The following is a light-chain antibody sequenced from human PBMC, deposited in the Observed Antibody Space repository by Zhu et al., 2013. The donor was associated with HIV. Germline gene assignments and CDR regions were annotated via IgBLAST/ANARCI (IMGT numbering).Light chain of an antibody. CDR1: SSDVGTYDY. V-gene: IGLV2-8*01. Sequence: QSALTQPPSASGSPGQSVTISCTGTSSDVGTYDYVSWYQQYPGKAPKLLIYEVTKRPSGVPDRFSGSKSGNVASLTVSGLQAEDEADYYCSSYAASNDFYVFGTGTKVTVL. J-gene: IGLJ1*01. CDR2: EVT. CDR3: SSYAASNDFYV.